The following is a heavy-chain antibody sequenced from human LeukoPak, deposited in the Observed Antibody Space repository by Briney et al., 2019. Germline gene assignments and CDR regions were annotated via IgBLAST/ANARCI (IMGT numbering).Heavy chain of an antibody. D-gene: IGHD2-8*01. Sequence: EASVKVSCKASGYTFTSYGISWVRQAPGQGLEWMGGIIPIFGTANYAQKFQGRVTITADKSTSTAYMELSSLRSEDTAVYYCARVVRRDIVLMVYARENWFDPWGQGTLVTVSS. V-gene: IGHV1-69*06. CDR1: GYTFTSYG. CDR2: IIPIFGTA. J-gene: IGHJ5*02. CDR3: ARVVRRDIVLMVYARENWFDP.